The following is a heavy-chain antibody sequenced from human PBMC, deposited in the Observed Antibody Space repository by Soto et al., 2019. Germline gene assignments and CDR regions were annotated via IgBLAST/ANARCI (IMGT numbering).Heavy chain of an antibody. CDR1: GGSISSGGYY. CDR3: ARGDYYDIHDY. D-gene: IGHD3-22*01. CDR2: NYYSGIT. J-gene: IGHJ4*02. V-gene: IGHV4-31*03. Sequence: PSETLSLTCTVSGGSISSGGYYWTWIRQHPGKGLEWIGYNYYSGITYYNPSLKSRVTISLDTSKNQFSLKLSSVTAADTAVYYCARGDYYDIHDYWGQGTLVTVSS.